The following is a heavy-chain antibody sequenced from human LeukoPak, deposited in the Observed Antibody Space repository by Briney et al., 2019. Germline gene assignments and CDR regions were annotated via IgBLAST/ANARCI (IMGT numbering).Heavy chain of an antibody. CDR2: IRSDGSKK. D-gene: IGHD6-19*01. CDR1: GLTFSSSG. Sequence: GGSLRLSCAASGLTFSSSGMHWVRQSPGKGLEWVAFIRSDGSKKSYADSVKGRFIISRDNSNNMVYLQMGSLRGEDTAVYYCARDPEQWLVRYYYYGMDVWGQGTTVTVSS. J-gene: IGHJ6*02. CDR3: ARDPEQWLVRYYYYGMDV. V-gene: IGHV3-30*02.